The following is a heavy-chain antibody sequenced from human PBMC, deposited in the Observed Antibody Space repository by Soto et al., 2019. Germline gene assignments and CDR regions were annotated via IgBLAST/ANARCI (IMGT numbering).Heavy chain of an antibody. CDR2: ISGSGVRT. Sequence: VQLVQSGGGLVQPGGSLRLSCEASGFIFATTAMGWVRQAPGKGLEWVSTISGSGVRTYYADSVKGRFTISRGNSKNTLFLQLNRLRADDTAVYFCAAVMGSDYDYVWGSLSFDHWGQGALVTVST. CDR3: AAVMGSDYDYVWGSLSFDH. D-gene: IGHD3-16*01. V-gene: IGHV3-23*04. CDR1: GFIFATTA. J-gene: IGHJ4*02.